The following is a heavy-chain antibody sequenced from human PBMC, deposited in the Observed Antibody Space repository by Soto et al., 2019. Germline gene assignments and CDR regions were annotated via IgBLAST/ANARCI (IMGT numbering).Heavy chain of an antibody. CDR2: ISWNSGSI. D-gene: IGHD3-22*01. Sequence: PGGSLRLSCAASGFTFDDYAMHWVRQAPGKGLEWVSGISWNSGSIGYADSVKGRFTISRDNSKNTLYLQMSSLRAEDTAVYYCVKGEYYYDSGAYYPFDYWGQGTLVTVSS. V-gene: IGHV3-9*01. J-gene: IGHJ4*02. CDR1: GFTFDDYA. CDR3: VKGEYYYDSGAYYPFDY.